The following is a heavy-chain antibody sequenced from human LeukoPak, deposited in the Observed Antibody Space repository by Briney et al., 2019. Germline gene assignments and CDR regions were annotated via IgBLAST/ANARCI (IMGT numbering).Heavy chain of an antibody. CDR3: ARGSGSYYPYFDY. J-gene: IGHJ4*02. V-gene: IGHV3-30*04. CDR1: GFTFSSYA. CDR2: ISYDGSNK. Sequence: PGRSLRLSCAASGFTFSSYAMHWVRQAPGQGLEWVAVISYDGSNKYYADSVKGRFTISRDNSRNTLYLQMNSLRAEDTAVYYCARGSGSYYPYFDYWGQGTLVTVSS. D-gene: IGHD3-10*01.